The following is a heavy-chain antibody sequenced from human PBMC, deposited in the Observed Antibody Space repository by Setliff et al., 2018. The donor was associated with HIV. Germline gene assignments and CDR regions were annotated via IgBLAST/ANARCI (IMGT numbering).Heavy chain of an antibody. Sequence: GGSLRLSCAASGFTFSGHWMTWVRQAPGKGLEWVANIKEDGSEKYYVDSVKGRFTVSRDNAENSLYLQMNSLRAGDTAVYYCARDWNGDGRSIDSWGQGTLVTVSS. D-gene: IGHD1-1*01. CDR1: GFTFSGHW. J-gene: IGHJ5*01. CDR2: IKEDGSEK. CDR3: ARDWNGDGRSIDS. V-gene: IGHV3-7*03.